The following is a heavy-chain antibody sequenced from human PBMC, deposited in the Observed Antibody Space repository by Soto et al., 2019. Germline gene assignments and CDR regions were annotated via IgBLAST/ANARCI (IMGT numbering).Heavy chain of an antibody. Sequence: PSETLSLTCTVSGGSISSSSYYWGWIRQPPGKGLEWIGSIYYSGSTYYNPSLKSRVTISVDTPKNQFSLKLSSVTAADTAVYYCARQGGLWFGDFFYYYYGMDVWGQGTTVTVSS. V-gene: IGHV4-39*01. CDR2: IYYSGST. J-gene: IGHJ6*02. CDR1: GGSISSSSYY. CDR3: ARQGGLWFGDFFYYYYGMDV. D-gene: IGHD3-10*01.